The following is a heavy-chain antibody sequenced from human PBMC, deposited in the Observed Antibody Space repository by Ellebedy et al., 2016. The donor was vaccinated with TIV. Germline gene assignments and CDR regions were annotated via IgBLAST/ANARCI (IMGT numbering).Heavy chain of an antibody. CDR2: IYQDGSEK. J-gene: IGHJ4*02. CDR3: ARRGSYGDYAVHVNGWFGS. V-gene: IGHV3-7*01. CDR1: GFSFRSYW. D-gene: IGHD4-17*01. Sequence: PGGSLRLSCAASGFSFRSYWMSWVRQAPGKGLEWVANIYQDGSEKYYVDSVEGRFTISRDNAKNELYLQMKSLKVEDTAVYYCARRGSYGDYAVHVNGWFGSWGQGTLVSISS.